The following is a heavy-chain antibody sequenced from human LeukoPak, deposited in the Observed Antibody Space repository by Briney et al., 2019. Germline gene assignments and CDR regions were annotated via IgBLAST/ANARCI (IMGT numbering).Heavy chain of an antibody. CDR3: AKGSSRYYYDY. CDR1: GFTFSSYA. V-gene: IGHV3-23*01. Sequence: GGSLRLSCAASGFTFSSYAMTWVRQTPGKGLEWVSTISDSGDRTYYADSVKGRFTIYRDSSKNTLYLQMDSLRAEDTAVYYCAKGSSRYYYDYWGQGTLVTVST. CDR2: ISDSGDRT. D-gene: IGHD3-22*01. J-gene: IGHJ4*02.